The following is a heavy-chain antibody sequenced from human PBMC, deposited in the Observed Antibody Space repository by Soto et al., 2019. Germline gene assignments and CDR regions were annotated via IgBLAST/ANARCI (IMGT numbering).Heavy chain of an antibody. V-gene: IGHV1-69*05. Sequence: QVQLVQSGAEVKKPGSSVKVSCKTSGGTLRTSAISWVRQAPGQGLEWMGGIMPIFPTPDYAQNFQGRVTXTXDEXTSTAYMEWSSLRPEDTAVYYCARDKDRLQLGGNYYYIMDVWGQGTTVTVSS. D-gene: IGHD5-12*01. CDR3: ARDKDRLQLGGNYYYIMDV. J-gene: IGHJ6*02. CDR1: GGTLRTSA. CDR2: IMPIFPTP.